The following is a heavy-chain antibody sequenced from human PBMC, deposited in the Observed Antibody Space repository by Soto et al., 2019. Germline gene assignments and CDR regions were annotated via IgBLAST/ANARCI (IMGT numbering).Heavy chain of an antibody. V-gene: IGHV3-72*01. CDR2: IRNRGGGYIT. CDR1: GYTFRDHY. CDR3: SRAAYGHGFDI. J-gene: IGHJ3*02. D-gene: IGHD4-17*01. Sequence: MQLVESGGDLVQPGGSLKLSRVGSGYTFRDHYMDWVRQAPGKGLEWVGRIRNRGGGYITQYAASVRGRFNVSRDDSKDSLYLEMNSLKIEDTPVYYCSRAAYGHGFDIWGQGTVVTVSS.